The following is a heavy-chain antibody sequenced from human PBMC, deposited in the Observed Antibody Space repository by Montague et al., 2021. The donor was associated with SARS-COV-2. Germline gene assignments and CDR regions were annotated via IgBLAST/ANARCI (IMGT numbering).Heavy chain of an antibody. Sequence: SLRLSCAASGFTFNNYGMYWVRQAPGKGLEWVAVISYDLSNKYXXXSXXXRFTISRDNSNNTLYLQMNSLRAEDTAVYYCAKDLGDGSWLDYFDYWGQGTLVTVSS. CDR2: ISYDLSNK. J-gene: IGHJ4*02. D-gene: IGHD6-13*01. V-gene: IGHV3-30*18. CDR1: GFTFNNYG. CDR3: AKDLGDGSWLDYFDY.